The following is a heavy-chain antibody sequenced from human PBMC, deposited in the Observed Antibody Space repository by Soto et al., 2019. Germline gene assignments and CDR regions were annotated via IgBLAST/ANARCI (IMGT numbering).Heavy chain of an antibody. CDR2: INPNSGGT. J-gene: IGHJ4*02. Sequence: QVQLVQSGAEVRTPVASVKVSCKASGYTFTDFYMHWVRQAPGQGLEWMGWINPNSGGTNYAQKFQGRVTMTRDTSISTAYMELNRLRSDDTAVYYCTFQRRGLLYWGQGTLVTVSS. D-gene: IGHD2-2*01. CDR1: GYTFTDFY. V-gene: IGHV1-2*02. CDR3: TFQRRGLLY.